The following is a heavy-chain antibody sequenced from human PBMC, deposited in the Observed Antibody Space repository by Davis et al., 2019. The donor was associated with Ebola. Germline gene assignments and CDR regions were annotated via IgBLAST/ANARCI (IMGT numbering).Heavy chain of an antibody. J-gene: IGHJ3*01. CDR3: ATLPDV. Sequence: AASVKVSCKASGYRFTTYGMHWVRQAPGQGLEWMGWINTNTGNPTYAKGFTGRFVFSLDTSVNMAYLLIISLKTEDAAVYYCATLPDVWGQGTMVTVSS. CDR2: INTNTGNP. CDR1: GYRFTTYG. V-gene: IGHV7-4-1*04.